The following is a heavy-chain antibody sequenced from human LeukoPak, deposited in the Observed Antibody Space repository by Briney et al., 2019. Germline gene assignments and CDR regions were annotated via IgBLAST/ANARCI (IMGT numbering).Heavy chain of an antibody. D-gene: IGHD1-26*01. V-gene: IGHV1-18*01. CDR2: ISAYNGNT. CDR3: ARQQWELLIYYYGMDV. CDR1: GYTFTSYG. Sequence: ASVKVSCKASGYTFTSYGISWVRQAPGQGLEWMGWISAYNGNTNYARKLQGRVTMTTDTSTSTAYMELRSLRSDDTAVYYCARQQWELLIYYYGMDVWGQGTTVTVSS. J-gene: IGHJ6*02.